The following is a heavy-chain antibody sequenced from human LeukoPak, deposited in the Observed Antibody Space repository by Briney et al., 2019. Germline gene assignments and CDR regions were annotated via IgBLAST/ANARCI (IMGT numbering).Heavy chain of an antibody. CDR2: IYYSGST. CDR3: AREKGNSYGYDY. CDR1: GFTVSNNY. Sequence: GSPRLSCAASGFTVSNNYMTWIRQPPGKGLEWIGYIYYSGSTNYNPSLKSRVTISVDTSMNQFSLKLSSVTAADTAVYYCAREKGNSYGYDYWGQGTLVTVSS. J-gene: IGHJ4*02. V-gene: IGHV4-59*02. D-gene: IGHD5-18*01.